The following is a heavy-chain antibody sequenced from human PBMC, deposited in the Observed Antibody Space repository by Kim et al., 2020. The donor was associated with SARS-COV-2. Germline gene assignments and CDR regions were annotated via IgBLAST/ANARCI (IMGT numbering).Heavy chain of an antibody. Sequence: GTSDHAAPVKGRFTISRDDSRNTLVLPMNSLKAEDTAVYYCTTVSNRKLDYWGQGTLVTVSS. V-gene: IGHV3-15*01. CDR2: GTS. CDR3: TTVSNRKLDY. J-gene: IGHJ4*02.